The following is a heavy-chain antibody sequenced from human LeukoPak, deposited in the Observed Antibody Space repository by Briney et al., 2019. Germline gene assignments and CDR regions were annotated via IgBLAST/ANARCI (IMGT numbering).Heavy chain of an antibody. J-gene: IGHJ4*02. Sequence: PGGSLRLSCAASGFAVSRNYMSWVRQAPGKGLEWVSEIYRDDSTYYAASVKGRFSIFRDNSKNTVYLQMNSLSADDTAVYYCARGETGYYDSSGYYYRYWGQGTLVTVSS. CDR2: IYRDDST. CDR3: ARGETGYYDSSGYYYRY. CDR1: GFAVSRNY. V-gene: IGHV3-53*01. D-gene: IGHD3-22*01.